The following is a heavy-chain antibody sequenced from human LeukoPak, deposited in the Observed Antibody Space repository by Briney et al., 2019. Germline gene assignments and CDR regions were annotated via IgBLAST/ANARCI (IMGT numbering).Heavy chain of an antibody. CDR1: GFTFSSCA. V-gene: IGHV3-23*01. J-gene: IGHJ6*02. CDR3: AKNPGFYYYHGMDV. CDR2: ISGSGDST. D-gene: IGHD3-9*01. Sequence: GGSLRLSCAASGFTFSSCAMSWVRQAPGKGLEWVSVISGSGDSTYYADSVKGRFTISRDNSKNTLLLQMNSLRVDDTAVYFCAKNPGFYYYHGMDVWGQGTTVIVSS.